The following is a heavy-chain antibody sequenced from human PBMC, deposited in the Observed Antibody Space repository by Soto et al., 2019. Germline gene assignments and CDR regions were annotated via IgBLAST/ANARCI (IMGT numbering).Heavy chain of an antibody. V-gene: IGHV4-39*01. J-gene: IGHJ4*02. CDR1: GGSISSSSYY. CDR2: IYYSGST. CDR3: ARFGRREVAATSFDY. Sequence: SETLSLTCTVSGGSISSSSYYWGWIRQPPGKGLEWIGSIYYSGSTYYNPSLKSRVTISVGTSKNQFSLKLSSVTAADTAVYYCARFGRREVAATSFDYWGQGTLVTVS. D-gene: IGHD2-15*01.